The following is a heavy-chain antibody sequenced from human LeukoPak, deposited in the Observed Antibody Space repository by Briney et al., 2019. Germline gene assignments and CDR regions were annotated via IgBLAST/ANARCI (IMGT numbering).Heavy chain of an antibody. D-gene: IGHD1-26*01. V-gene: IGHV3-53*04. Sequence: GGSLRLSCAASGFIVSSNYMSWVRQAPGKGLEWVSVFYSGGSTYYADSVKGRFTISRHNSKNTLYLQMNSLRPEDTAVYYCARGLSGSYSDYYYGLDVWGQGTTVTVSS. J-gene: IGHJ6*02. CDR2: FYSGGST. CDR1: GFIVSSNY. CDR3: ARGLSGSYSDYYYGLDV.